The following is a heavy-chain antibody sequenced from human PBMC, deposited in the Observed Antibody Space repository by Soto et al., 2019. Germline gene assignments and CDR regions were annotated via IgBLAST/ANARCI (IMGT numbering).Heavy chain of an antibody. V-gene: IGHV1-18*01. CDR2: ISAYNGNT. CDR3: ARVGYCSSTSCYTGYYYYYGMDV. Sequence: ASVKVSCKASGYTFTSYGINWARQAPGQGLEWMGWISAYNGNTNSAQKLQGRVTMTTDTSTSTAYMELRSLRSDDTAGYYCARVGYCSSTSCYTGYYYYYGMDVWGQGTTVTVSS. CDR1: GYTFTSYG. D-gene: IGHD2-2*02. J-gene: IGHJ6*02.